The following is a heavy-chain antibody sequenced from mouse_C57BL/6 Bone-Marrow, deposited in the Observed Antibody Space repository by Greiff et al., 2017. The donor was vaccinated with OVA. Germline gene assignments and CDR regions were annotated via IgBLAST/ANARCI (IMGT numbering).Heavy chain of an antibody. V-gene: IGHV6-3*01. Sequence: EVQGVESGGGLVQPGGSMKLSCVASGFTFSNYWMNWVRQSPEKGLEWVAQIRLKSDNYATHYAESVKGRFTISRDDSKSSVYLQMNNLRAEDTGIYYCTGGYYGSAMDYWGQGTSVTVSS. CDR3: TGGYYGSAMDY. CDR1: GFTFSNYW. J-gene: IGHJ4*01. CDR2: IRLKSDNYAT. D-gene: IGHD1-1*01.